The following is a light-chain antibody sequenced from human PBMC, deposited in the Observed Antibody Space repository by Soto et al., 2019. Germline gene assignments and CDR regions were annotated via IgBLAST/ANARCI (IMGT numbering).Light chain of an antibody. CDR3: QQDYNLPS. CDR2: GAS. J-gene: IGKJ4*01. CDR1: QSVNSSY. V-gene: IGKV3D-7*01. Sequence: PGERVTLSCRAGQSVNSSYLTWYQQKPGQAPRLLIYGASTRATSIPARFSGSGSGTDFTLTISSLQPEDFAVYYCQQDYNLPSFGGGTKVEIK.